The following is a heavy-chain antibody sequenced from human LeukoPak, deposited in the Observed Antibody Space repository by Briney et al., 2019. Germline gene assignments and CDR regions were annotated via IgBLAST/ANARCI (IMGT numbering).Heavy chain of an antibody. V-gene: IGHV3-30-3*01. J-gene: IGHJ4*02. D-gene: IGHD6-19*01. CDR3: ARDHGSSGWYETVDY. CDR2: ISYDGNNK. CDR1: RFTFSTFA. Sequence: GRSLRLSCAASRFTFSTFAMHWVRQAPGKGLEWVAVISYDGNNKYYADSVKGRFTISRDNSKNTLYLQMNSLRVEDTAVYYCARDHGSSGWYETVDYWGQGTLVTVSS.